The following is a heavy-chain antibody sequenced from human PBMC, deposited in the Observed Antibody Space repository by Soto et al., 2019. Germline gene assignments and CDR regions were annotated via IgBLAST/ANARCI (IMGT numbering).Heavy chain of an antibody. J-gene: IGHJ4*02. CDR2: MSYSGST. V-gene: IGHV4-59*01. CDR3: ARGHPFDH. CDR1: GDSISSSY. Sequence: SETLSLTCSVSGDSISSSYWSWIRQPPGKGLEWIGFMSYSGSTNYKPSLKSRVTISVDTSKNQFSLKLSSATAADTAVYYCARGHPFDHWGQGTLVTVSS.